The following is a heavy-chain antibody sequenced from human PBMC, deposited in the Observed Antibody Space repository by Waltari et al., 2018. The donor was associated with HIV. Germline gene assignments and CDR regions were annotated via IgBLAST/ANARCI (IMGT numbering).Heavy chain of an antibody. Sequence: EVQLVESGGGLVQPGGSLRLSCAASGFTFSSYDMHWVRQATGNGLEWVSAIGTAGDTYYPGSVKGRFTISRENAKNSLYLQMNSLRAGDTAVYYCARGHSDPHAPLQYQPNWFDPWGQGTLVTVSS. D-gene: IGHD4-4*01. V-gene: IGHV3-13*04. CDR3: ARGHSDPHAPLQYQPNWFDP. CDR2: IGTAGDT. J-gene: IGHJ5*02. CDR1: GFTFSSYD.